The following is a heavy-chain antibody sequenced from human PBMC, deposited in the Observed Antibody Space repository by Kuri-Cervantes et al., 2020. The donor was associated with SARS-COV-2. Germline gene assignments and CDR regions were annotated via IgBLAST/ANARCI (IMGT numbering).Heavy chain of an antibody. Sequence: GGSLRLSCAASGFTFSSYAMSWVRQAPGKGLEWVSAISGSGGSTYYADSVKGRFTISRDNSKNSLYLQMNSLRTEDTALYYCAKARYDSSGYYDYWGQGTLVTVSS. CDR2: ISGSGGST. V-gene: IGHV3-23*01. CDR3: AKARYDSSGYYDY. D-gene: IGHD3-22*01. CDR1: GFTFSSYA. J-gene: IGHJ4*02.